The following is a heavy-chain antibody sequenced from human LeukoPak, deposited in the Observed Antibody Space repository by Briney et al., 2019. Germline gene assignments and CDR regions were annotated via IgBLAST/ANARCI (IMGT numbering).Heavy chain of an antibody. J-gene: IGHJ4*02. CDR2: INSDGSNT. V-gene: IGHV3-74*03. Sequence: PGGSLRLSCAASGFTFSSSWMHWVRQAPGKRLVWVSHINSDGSNTKYADSVRGRFTISRDNAKNTLSLQMNSLRVEDTAVYCCARGSPLGGNWGQGILVTVSS. CDR3: ARGSPLGGN. CDR1: GFTFSSSW.